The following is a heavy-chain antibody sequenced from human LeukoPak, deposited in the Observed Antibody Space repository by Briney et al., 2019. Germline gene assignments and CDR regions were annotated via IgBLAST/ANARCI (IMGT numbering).Heavy chain of an antibody. J-gene: IGHJ5*02. V-gene: IGHV3-49*04. CDR1: GFTFGDYA. D-gene: IGHD2-15*01. CDR3: TRRKATGWNWFDP. CDR2: IRSKAYGGTT. Sequence: GGSLRLSCTASGFTFGDYAMSWVRQAPGKGLEWVGFIRSKAYGGTTEYAASVKGRFTISRDDSKSIAYLQMNSLKTEDTAVYYCTRRKATGWNWFDPWGQGTPVTVSS.